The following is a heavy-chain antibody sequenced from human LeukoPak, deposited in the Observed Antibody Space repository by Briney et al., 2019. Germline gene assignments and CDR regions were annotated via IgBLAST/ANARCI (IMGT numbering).Heavy chain of an antibody. CDR1: GFTFSSYW. Sequence: GGSLRLSCAASGFTFSSYWMSWVRQAPGKGLEWVSAISGSGGSTYYADSVKGRFTISRDNSKNTLYLQMNSLRAEDTAVYYCAKDRGYYDSSGYYFGYFQHWGQGTLVTVSS. CDR2: ISGSGGST. V-gene: IGHV3-23*01. D-gene: IGHD3-22*01. J-gene: IGHJ1*01. CDR3: AKDRGYYDSSGYYFGYFQH.